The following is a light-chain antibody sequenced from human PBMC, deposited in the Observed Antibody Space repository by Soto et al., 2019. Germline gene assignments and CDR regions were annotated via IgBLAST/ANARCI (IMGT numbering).Light chain of an antibody. CDR3: QQYGSSSWT. CDR2: GAS. CDR1: QSVSSIY. J-gene: IGKJ1*01. Sequence: EIVLTQSPGTLSLSPGERATLSCRASQSVSSIYLAGYQHKPGQAPRLLIYGASSRATGIPDRFSGSGSGTDFALTISRLEPEDFEVYYCQQYGSSSWTFGRGTTVEIK. V-gene: IGKV3-20*01.